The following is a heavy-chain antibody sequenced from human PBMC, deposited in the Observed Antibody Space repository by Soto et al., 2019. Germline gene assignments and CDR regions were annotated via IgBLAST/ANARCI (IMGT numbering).Heavy chain of an antibody. CDR2: INAGNGNT. D-gene: IGHD6-13*01. V-gene: IGHV1-3*01. CDR3: ARGRAEISSWGFDY. J-gene: IGHJ4*02. CDR1: GYIFTTYT. Sequence: QVHLVQSGAEVKRPGASVKISCKASGYIFTTYTIHWVRQAPGQRLEWMGWINAGNGNTKYSQTFQDRVTITRDTSATIVYMELSSLRSEDTAVYYCARGRAEISSWGFDYWGQGSLVTVCS.